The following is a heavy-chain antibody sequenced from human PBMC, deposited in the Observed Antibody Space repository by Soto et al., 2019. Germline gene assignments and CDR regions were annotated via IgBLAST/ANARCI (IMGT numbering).Heavy chain of an antibody. J-gene: IGHJ6*02. CDR2: MNPNSGNT. Sequence: QVQLVQSGAEVKKPGASVKVSCKASGYTFTSYDINWVRQATGQGLEWMGWMNPNSGNTGYAQKFQGRVTMTRNTSISTAYMELTSLGSEHTSVNYIARKRTGTTSMDVSGQGTTVTVSS. CDR3: ARKRTGTTSMDV. V-gene: IGHV1-8*01. CDR1: GYTFTSYD. D-gene: IGHD1-1*01.